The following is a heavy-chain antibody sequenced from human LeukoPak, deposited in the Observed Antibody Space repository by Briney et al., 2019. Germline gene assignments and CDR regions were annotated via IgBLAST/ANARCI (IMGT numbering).Heavy chain of an antibody. CDR1: GFTSSSYS. Sequence: PGGSLRLSCAASGFTSSSYSMNWVRQAPGKGLEWVSSISSSSSYIYYADSVKGRFTISRDNAKNSLYLQMNSLRAEDTAVYYCARDDYSYGTLNWFDPWGQGTLVTVSS. V-gene: IGHV3-21*01. J-gene: IGHJ5*02. D-gene: IGHD5-18*01. CDR3: ARDDYSYGTLNWFDP. CDR2: ISSSSSYI.